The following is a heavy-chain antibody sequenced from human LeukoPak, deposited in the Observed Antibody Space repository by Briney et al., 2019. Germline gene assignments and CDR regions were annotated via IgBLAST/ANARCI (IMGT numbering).Heavy chain of an antibody. J-gene: IGHJ6*03. CDR2: MNPNSGNT. Sequence: ASVKVSCKASGYTFTSYDINWVRQATGQGLEWMGWMNPNSGNTGYAQKFQGRVTMTRNTSISTAYMELSSLRSEDTAVYYCARVIAAAGIYYYYYYYMDVWGKGTTVTISS. CDR3: ARVIAAAGIYYYYYYYMDV. V-gene: IGHV1-8*01. CDR1: GYTFTSYD. D-gene: IGHD6-13*01.